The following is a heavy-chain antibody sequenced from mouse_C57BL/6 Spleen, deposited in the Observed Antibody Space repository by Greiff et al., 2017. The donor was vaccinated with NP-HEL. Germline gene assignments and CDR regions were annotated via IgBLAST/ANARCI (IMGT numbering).Heavy chain of an antibody. V-gene: IGHV1-4*01. D-gene: IGHD1-1*01. CDR3: ERPPYYYDGAMDD. Sequence: VQRVESGAELARPGASVKMSCKASGYTFTSYTMHWVKQRPGQGLEWIGYIHPSSGYTKYNQKFKDKATLTADKSSSTAYMQLSSLTSEDSAVYYCERPPYYYDGAMDDWGKGTSVTVSS. J-gene: IGHJ4*01. CDR1: GYTFTSYT. CDR2: IHPSSGYT.